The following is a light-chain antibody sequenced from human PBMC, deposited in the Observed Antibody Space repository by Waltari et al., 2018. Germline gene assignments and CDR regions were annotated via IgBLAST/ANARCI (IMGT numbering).Light chain of an antibody. CDR2: KAS. CDR1: QSISSW. Sequence: DIQMTQSPSTLSASVGDRVTITCRASQSISSWLAWYQQKPGKAPKLLIYKASSLESGVASRFSGSGSGTEFTLTISSLQPDEFATYYCQQYNSYSPWTFGQGTKVEIK. V-gene: IGKV1-5*03. CDR3: QQYNSYSPWT. J-gene: IGKJ1*01.